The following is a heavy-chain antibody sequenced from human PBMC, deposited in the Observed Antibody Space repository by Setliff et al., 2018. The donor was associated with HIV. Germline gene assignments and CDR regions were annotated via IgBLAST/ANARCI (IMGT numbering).Heavy chain of an antibody. Sequence: ASVKVSCKASGGTFSSYAINWVRQAPGQGLEWMGGIIPILGIANYAQKFQGRVTITADKSTSTAYMELSSLRSEDTAVYYCARDREYYYDKSGSPSFDYWGQGTLVTVSS. CDR3: ARDREYYYDKSGSPSFDY. CDR1: GGTFSSYA. D-gene: IGHD3-22*01. V-gene: IGHV1-69*10. CDR2: IIPILGIA. J-gene: IGHJ4*02.